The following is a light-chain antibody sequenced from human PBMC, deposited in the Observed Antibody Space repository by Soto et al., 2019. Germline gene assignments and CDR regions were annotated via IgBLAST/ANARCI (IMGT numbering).Light chain of an antibody. J-gene: IGKJ1*01. CDR3: QQYNNWPSWT. CDR2: GAS. CDR1: QSVSSSY. V-gene: IGKV3-20*01. Sequence: EIVLTQSPGTLSLSPGERATLSCMASQSVSSSYLAWYQQKPGQAPRLLIYGASSRATGIPDRFSGSGSGTDFTLTISRLEPEDFAVYYCQQYNNWPSWTFGQGTKVHIK.